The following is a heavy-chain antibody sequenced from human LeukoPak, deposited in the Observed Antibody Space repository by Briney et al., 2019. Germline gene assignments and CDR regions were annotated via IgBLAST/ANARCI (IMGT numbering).Heavy chain of an antibody. CDR3: ARRRVGIYGSGSPMA. D-gene: IGHD3-10*01. Sequence: PSETLSLTCTVSGGSISSSSYYWGWIRQPPGKGLEWIGSIYYSGSTYYNPSLKSRVTISVDTSKNQFSLKLSSVTAADTAVYYCARRRVGIYGSGSPMAWGQGTLVTVSS. CDR2: IYYSGST. CDR1: GGSISSSSYY. V-gene: IGHV4-39*07. J-gene: IGHJ4*02.